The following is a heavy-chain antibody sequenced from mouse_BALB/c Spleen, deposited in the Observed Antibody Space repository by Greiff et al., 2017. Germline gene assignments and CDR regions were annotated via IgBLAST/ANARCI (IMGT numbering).Heavy chain of an antibody. V-gene: IGHV5-6-4*01. CDR3: TRDEALAWFAY. J-gene: IGHJ3*01. CDR1: GFTFSSYT. Sequence: DVKLVESGGGLVKPGGSLKLSCAASGFTFSSYTMSWVRQTPEKRLEWVATISSGGSYTYYPDSVKGRFTISRDNAKNTLYLQMSSLKSEDTAMYYCTRDEALAWFAYWGQGTLVTVSA. CDR2: ISSGGSYT.